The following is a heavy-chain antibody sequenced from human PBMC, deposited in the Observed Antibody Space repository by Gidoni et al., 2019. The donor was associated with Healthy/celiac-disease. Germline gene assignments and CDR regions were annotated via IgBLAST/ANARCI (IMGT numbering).Heavy chain of an antibody. Sequence: QVPLVESGGGVVQPGRSLRLSCSASGFPFSRYGMHGVRQAPGKGLEWVAVIGYEGNNKYYADAGKGRFSIYRDNSKNTLYLQMNSLRAEDTAVYYCARDSVNYYDSSGYINWFDPWGQGTLVTVSS. CDR2: IGYEGNNK. D-gene: IGHD3-22*01. V-gene: IGHV3-33*01. CDR1: GFPFSRYG. J-gene: IGHJ5*02. CDR3: ARDSVNYYDSSGYINWFDP.